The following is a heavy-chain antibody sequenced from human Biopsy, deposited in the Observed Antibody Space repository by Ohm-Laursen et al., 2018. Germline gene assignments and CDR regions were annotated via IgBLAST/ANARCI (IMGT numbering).Heavy chain of an antibody. CDR3: ASAGYNPDWNFDL. CDR2: IYFTGRT. D-gene: IGHD5-24*01. V-gene: IGHV4-59*12. CDR1: GRPIDRYY. J-gene: IGHJ2*01. Sequence: TLSLTCAVSGRPIDRYYRSWIRQPPGKALEWIGYIYFTGRTSYNPSLKSRVTMSVNTSKKQFSLRLSSVTAADTAVYYCASAGYNPDWNFDLWGRGTRVTVSS.